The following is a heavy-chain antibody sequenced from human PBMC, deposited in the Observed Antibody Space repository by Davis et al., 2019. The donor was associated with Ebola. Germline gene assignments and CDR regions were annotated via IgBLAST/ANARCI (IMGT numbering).Heavy chain of an antibody. CDR2: IKQDGSEK. D-gene: IGHD3-16*01. J-gene: IGHJ6*04. Sequence: PGGSLRLSCAASGFTFSSYWMSWVRQAPGKGLEWVANIKQDGSEKYYVDSVKGRFTISRDNAKNSLYLQMNSLRDEDTAVYYCARDRRGLSYYYYYGMDVWGKGTTVTVSS. V-gene: IGHV3-7*01. CDR3: ARDRRGLSYYYYYGMDV. CDR1: GFTFSSYW.